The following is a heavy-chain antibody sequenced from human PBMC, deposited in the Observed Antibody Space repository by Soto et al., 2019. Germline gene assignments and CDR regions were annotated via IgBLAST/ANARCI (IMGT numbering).Heavy chain of an antibody. V-gene: IGHV4-34*01. CDR1: GGSFSGYS. J-gene: IGHJ4*02. Sequence: SETLSLTCAVYGGSFSGYSWTWIRQPPGTGLEWIGEINHRGSANYNPSLKSRVTISVDISKSQFSLRLTSVTAADTAVYYCARYNAASGTYYFDFWGQGALVTVSS. CDR3: ARYNAASGTYYFDF. CDR2: INHRGSA. D-gene: IGHD6-13*01.